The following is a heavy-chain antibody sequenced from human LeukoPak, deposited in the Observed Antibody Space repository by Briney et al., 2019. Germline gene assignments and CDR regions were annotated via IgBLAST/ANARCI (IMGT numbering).Heavy chain of an antibody. D-gene: IGHD3-22*01. CDR1: GGSISGHY. CDR2: IYDIGST. CDR3: AREKYYYDSSGYRDYMDV. J-gene: IGHJ6*03. Sequence: SETLSLTCTVSGGSISGHYWTWIRQPPGKGLEWIGYIYDIGSTTYNPSLKSRVTISVDTSKNQFSLKLSSVTAADTAVYYCAREKYYYDSSGYRDYMDVWGKGTTVTVSS. V-gene: IGHV4-59*11.